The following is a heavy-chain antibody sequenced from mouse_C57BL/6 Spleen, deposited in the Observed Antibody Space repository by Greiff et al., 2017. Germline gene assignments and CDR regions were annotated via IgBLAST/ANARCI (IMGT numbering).Heavy chain of an antibody. D-gene: IGHD4-1*01. J-gene: IGHJ3*01. V-gene: IGHV1-61*01. CDR3: ARRLGRSEGFAG. CDR1: GYTFTSYW. CDR2: IYPSDSET. Sequence: QVQLQQPGAELVRPGSSVKLSCKASGYTFTSYWMDWVKQRPGQGLEWIGNIYPSDSETHYNQKFKDKATLTVDKSSSTAYMQLSSLTSEDSAVYYCARRLGRSEGFAGWGQGTLVTVSA.